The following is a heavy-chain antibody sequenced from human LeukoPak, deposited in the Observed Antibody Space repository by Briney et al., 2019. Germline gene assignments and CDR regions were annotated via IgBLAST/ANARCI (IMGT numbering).Heavy chain of an antibody. V-gene: IGHV3-23*01. CDR3: AKDTGRRGILTGYGAVRSSDYYYYGMDV. Sequence: PGGSLRLSCAASGFTFSSYAMSWVHQAPGKGLEWVSAISGSGGSTYYADSVKGRFTISRDNSKNTLYLQMNSLRAEDTAVYYCAKDTGRRGILTGYGAVRSSDYYYYGMDVWGQGTTVTVSS. J-gene: IGHJ6*02. D-gene: IGHD3-9*01. CDR1: GFTFSSYA. CDR2: ISGSGGST.